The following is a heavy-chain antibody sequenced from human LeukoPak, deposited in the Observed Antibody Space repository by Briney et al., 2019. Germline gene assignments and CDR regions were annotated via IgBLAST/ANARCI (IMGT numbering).Heavy chain of an antibody. J-gene: IGHJ4*02. CDR3: ARAGGLRIAVAPIDC. V-gene: IGHV3-53*01. Sequence: GGYLRLSCAASGFTVSSNYMSWVRQAPGKGLEWFSVIYSGGGTFYADSVKGRFTISRDNSKNTLYLQMNSLRAEDTAVYYCARAGGLRIAVAPIDCWGQGTLVTVSS. CDR1: GFTVSSNY. CDR2: IYSGGGT. D-gene: IGHD6-19*01.